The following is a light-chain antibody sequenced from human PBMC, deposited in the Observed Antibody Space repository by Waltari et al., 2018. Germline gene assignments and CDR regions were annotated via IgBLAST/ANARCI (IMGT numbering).Light chain of an antibody. CDR1: SFNLGGNP. CDR2: SNS. Sequence: QSVLTQPPSVSGTPGQRVAISCSGNSFNLGGNPVTCYQQLPGTAPKLLLYSNSERTPGVPDRFSGSKSGTSASLAISGLQSEDEAHYYCAAWDDSLNGVVFGGGTRLTVL. CDR3: AAWDDSLNGVV. V-gene: IGLV1-44*01. J-gene: IGLJ2*01.